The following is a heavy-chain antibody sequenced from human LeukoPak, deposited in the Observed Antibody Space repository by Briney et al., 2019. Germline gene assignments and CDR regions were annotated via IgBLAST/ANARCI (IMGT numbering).Heavy chain of an antibody. CDR3: AAGFSNRGYIY. J-gene: IGHJ4*02. Sequence: ASVKVSCKASGLAFSTSAMQWVRQTRGQGLEWIGWTVLGSGDTNYAQRLKERVTITRDMSTSTAYMELYSLRSEDTAMYYCAAGFSNRGYIYWGQGTLVTVSS. D-gene: IGHD6-13*01. CDR1: GLAFSTSA. V-gene: IGHV1-58*02. CDR2: TVLGSGDT.